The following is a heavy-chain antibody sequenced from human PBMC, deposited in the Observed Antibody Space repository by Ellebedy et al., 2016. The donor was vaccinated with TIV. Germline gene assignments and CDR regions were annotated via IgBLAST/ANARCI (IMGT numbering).Heavy chain of an antibody. Sequence: ASVKVSCKASGYTFISYSIHWVRQAPGQGLEWMGGFIPIFGTANYAQKFQGRVTITADKSTSTAYMELSSLRSEDTAVYYCARAPPLFGDFGYYYYGMDVWGQGTTVTVSS. J-gene: IGHJ6*02. D-gene: IGHD2-21*02. CDR2: FIPIFGTA. CDR1: GYTFISYS. CDR3: ARAPPLFGDFGYYYYGMDV. V-gene: IGHV1-69*06.